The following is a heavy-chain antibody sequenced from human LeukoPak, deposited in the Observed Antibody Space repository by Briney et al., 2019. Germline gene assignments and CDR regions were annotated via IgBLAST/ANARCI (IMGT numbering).Heavy chain of an antibody. D-gene: IGHD6-13*01. CDR3: AKGLAAASVYGMDV. J-gene: IGHJ6*02. CDR2: ISGSGGST. Sequence: PGGSLRLSCAASGFTFSSYFMSWVRQAPGKGLEWVSGISGSGGSTYYADSVRGRFTVSRDNSRNTLFVQMNSLRAEDTAVYYCAKGLAAASVYGMDVWGQGTTVTVSS. V-gene: IGHV3-23*01. CDR1: GFTFSSYF.